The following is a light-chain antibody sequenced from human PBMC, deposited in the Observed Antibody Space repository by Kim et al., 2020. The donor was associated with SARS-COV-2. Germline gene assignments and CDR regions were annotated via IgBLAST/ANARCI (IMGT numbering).Light chain of an antibody. CDR3: QQSYSTLS. CDR1: QIIGSY. CDR2: SAS. J-gene: IGKJ4*01. V-gene: IGKV1-39*01. Sequence: LSASVGVRVNITCRASQIIGSYVNWYQQKPGKASNLLIYSASSLQRGVPPRFRGSGSGTDFTLTISSLQPEDFATYYCQQSYSTLSFGGGTKLEI.